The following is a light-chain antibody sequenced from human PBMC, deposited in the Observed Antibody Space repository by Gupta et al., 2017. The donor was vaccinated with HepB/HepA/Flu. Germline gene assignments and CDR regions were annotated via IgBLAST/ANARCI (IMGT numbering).Light chain of an antibody. Sequence: EIVLTQSPATLSLSPGERATLSCRASQYISNYLAWYQQKPGQAPRLLIYDASNRATGIPARFSGSGSGTDFTLTSSRLEPEDFAIYYCQQRSSWPTFGQGTKVEIK. J-gene: IGKJ1*01. CDR1: QYISNY. CDR3: QQRSSWPT. CDR2: DAS. V-gene: IGKV3-11*01.